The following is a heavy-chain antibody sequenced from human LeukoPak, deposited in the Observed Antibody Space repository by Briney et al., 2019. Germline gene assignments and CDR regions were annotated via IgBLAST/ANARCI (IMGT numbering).Heavy chain of an antibody. D-gene: IGHD6-6*01. V-gene: IGHV3-11*01. CDR2: ISSDGSTK. CDR1: GFTFSDYY. CDR3: AKGIGSSSVFLYFQH. J-gene: IGHJ1*01. Sequence: PGGSLRLSCAASGFTFSDYYMSWIRQAPGKGLEWVSYISSDGSTKYYADSVKGRFTISRDNSKNTLYLQMNSLRAEDTAVYYCAKGIGSSSVFLYFQHWGQGTLVTVSS.